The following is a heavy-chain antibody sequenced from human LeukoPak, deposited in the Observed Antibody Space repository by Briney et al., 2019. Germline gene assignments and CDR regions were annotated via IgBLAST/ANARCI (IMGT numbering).Heavy chain of an antibody. J-gene: IGHJ6*03. D-gene: IGHD2-15*01. V-gene: IGHV3-23*01. CDR2: IRGNGDKT. Sequence: GGSLRLSCAASGFTFNSYAMSWVRQAPGKGLEWVSGIRGNGDKTYYADSVKGRFTISRDNSKNTLYLQMNSLRAEDTAVYYCAKESRGCSGGSCFYYYYYYMDVWGKGTTVTVSS. CDR1: GFTFNSYA. CDR3: AKESRGCSGGSCFYYYYYYMDV.